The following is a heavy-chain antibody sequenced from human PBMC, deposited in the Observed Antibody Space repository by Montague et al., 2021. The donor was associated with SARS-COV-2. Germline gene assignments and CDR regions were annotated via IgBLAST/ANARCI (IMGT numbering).Heavy chain of an antibody. CDR2: IDSGGYN. J-gene: IGHJ5*01. Sequence: TLSLTCTGSVGSSNRITYYWSWIRKPAGKGLEWIGRIDSGGYNNYNPSLKSRVTMSMDTSKNQFFLNLTSLTAADTAVYYCARVSGKVTDSWGPGTLVTVSS. D-gene: IGHD3-10*01. CDR1: VGSSNRITYY. CDR3: ARVSGKVTDS. V-gene: IGHV4-61*02.